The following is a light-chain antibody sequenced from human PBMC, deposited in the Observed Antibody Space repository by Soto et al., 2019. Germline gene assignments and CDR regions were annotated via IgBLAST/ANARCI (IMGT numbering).Light chain of an antibody. J-gene: IGLJ2*01. CDR3: RSYTSSSTVV. CDR2: DVD. Sequence: QSALTQPASVSGSPGQSITISCTGTSSDVGGYNYVSWYQQHPGKAPKPMIYDVDNRPSGVSNRFSGSRSGNTASLTISGLQAEDEADYYCRSYTSSSTVVFGGGTKVTVL. V-gene: IGLV2-14*01. CDR1: SSDVGGYNY.